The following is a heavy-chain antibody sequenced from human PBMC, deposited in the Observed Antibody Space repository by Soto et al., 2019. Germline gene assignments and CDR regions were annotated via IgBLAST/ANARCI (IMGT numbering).Heavy chain of an antibody. J-gene: IGHJ4*02. D-gene: IGHD1-1*01. V-gene: IGHV4-34*01. CDR2: INHSGST. Sequence: SETLSLTCAVYGGSFSGYYWSWIRQPPGKGLEWIGEINHSGSTNYNPSLKSRVTISVDTSKNHFSLKLSSVNAAGTAVYYCARGGAGTPDYWGPGTLVTVS. CDR3: ARGGAGTPDY. CDR1: GGSFSGYY.